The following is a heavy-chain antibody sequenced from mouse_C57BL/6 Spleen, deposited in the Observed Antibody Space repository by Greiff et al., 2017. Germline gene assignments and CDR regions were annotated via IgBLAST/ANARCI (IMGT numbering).Heavy chain of an antibody. Sequence: QVQLQQPGAELVMPGASVKLSCKASGYTFTSYWMHWVKQRPGQGLEWIGEIDPSDSYTNYNHKFKGKSTLTVDKSSRTDYMQLSSLTSEDSAVYYCARVLGHYAVDYWGQGTSVTVSS. CDR3: ARVLGHYAVDY. V-gene: IGHV1-69*01. D-gene: IGHD1-1*01. CDR2: IDPSDSYT. CDR1: GYTFTSYW. J-gene: IGHJ4*01.